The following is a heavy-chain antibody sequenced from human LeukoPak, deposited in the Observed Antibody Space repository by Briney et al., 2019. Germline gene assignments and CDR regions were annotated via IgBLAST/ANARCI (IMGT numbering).Heavy chain of an antibody. CDR2: INPSGGST. D-gene: IGHD1-1*01. CDR3: AKNDWGDYGDY. V-gene: IGHV1-46*01. Sequence: ASVKVSCKASGYTFTSYYMHWVRQAPGQGLEWMGIINPSGGSTSYAQKFQGRVTMTRDTSTSTVYMELSSLRSEDTAVYYCAKNDWGDYGDYWGQGTLVTVSS. J-gene: IGHJ4*02. CDR1: GYTFTSYY.